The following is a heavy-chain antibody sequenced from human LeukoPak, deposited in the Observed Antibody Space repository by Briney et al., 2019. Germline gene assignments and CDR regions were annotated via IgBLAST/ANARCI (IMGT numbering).Heavy chain of an antibody. CDR2: LHFGGST. CDR3: ARGYSTSWTYYFDY. CDR1: DGAITGYY. V-gene: IGHV4-59*01. J-gene: IGHJ4*02. Sequence: SETLSLTCTVSDGAITGYYWGWIRQPPGKGLDWIGHLHFGGSTNYNPSLKSRVTISVDTSKNHFSLKLSSVTAADTAVYYCARGYSTSWTYYFDYWGQGALVTVS. D-gene: IGHD6-13*01.